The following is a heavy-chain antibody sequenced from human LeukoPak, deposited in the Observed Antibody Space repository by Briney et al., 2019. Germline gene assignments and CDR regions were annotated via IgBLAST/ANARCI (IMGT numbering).Heavy chain of an antibody. V-gene: IGHV1-69*06. Sequence: ASVKVSCKASGGTFSSYAISRVRQAPGQGLEWMGGIIPIFGTANYAQKFQGRVTITADKSTSTAYMELSSLRSEDTAVYYCATGSHGYDFGAFDIWGQGTMVTVSS. CDR1: GGTFSSYA. J-gene: IGHJ3*02. CDR2: IIPIFGTA. D-gene: IGHD5-12*01. CDR3: ATGSHGYDFGAFDI.